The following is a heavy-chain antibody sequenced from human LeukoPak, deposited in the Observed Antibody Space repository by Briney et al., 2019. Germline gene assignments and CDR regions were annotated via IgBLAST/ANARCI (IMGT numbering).Heavy chain of an antibody. V-gene: IGHV4-31*03. CDR2: IYYSGST. J-gene: IGHJ3*02. CDR3: ARGGGIVGAPNAFDI. Sequence: SQTLSLTCTVSGGSISSGGYYWSWIRQHPGKSLEWIGYIYYSGSTYYNPSLKSRVTISVDTSKNQFSLKLSSVTAADTAVYYCARGGGIVGAPNAFDIWGQGTMVTVSS. D-gene: IGHD1-26*01. CDR1: GGSISSGGYY.